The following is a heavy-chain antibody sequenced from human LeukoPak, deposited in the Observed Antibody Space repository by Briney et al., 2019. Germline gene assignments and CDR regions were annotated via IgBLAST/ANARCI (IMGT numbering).Heavy chain of an antibody. Sequence: SVKVSCKASGGTFSSYAISWVRQAPGQGLEWMGRIIPIFGTANYAQKFQGRVTITTDKSTSTAYMELSSLRSEDTAVYYCARDREDYYDSSGYYYGYYWGQGTLVTVSS. CDR1: GGTFSSYA. CDR2: IIPIFGTA. CDR3: ARDREDYYDSSGYYYGYY. J-gene: IGHJ4*02. V-gene: IGHV1-69*05. D-gene: IGHD3-22*01.